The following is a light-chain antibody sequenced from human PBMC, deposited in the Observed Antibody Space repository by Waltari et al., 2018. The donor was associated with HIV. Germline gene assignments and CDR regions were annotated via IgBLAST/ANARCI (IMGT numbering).Light chain of an antibody. V-gene: IGLV2-14*01. CDR2: EVS. Sequence: QSAPTQPASVSGSPGQSITIPCTGTTSDIGHYKYVSWYQQSPGKAPTLMIYEVSNRPSGVSNRFSGSKSGNTASLTISGLQAEDEADYYCSSYISTTTLFGTGTKVTVL. J-gene: IGLJ1*01. CDR3: SSYISTTTL. CDR1: TSDIGHYKY.